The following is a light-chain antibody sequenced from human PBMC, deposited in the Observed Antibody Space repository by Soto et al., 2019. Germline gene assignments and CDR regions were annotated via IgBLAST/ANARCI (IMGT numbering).Light chain of an antibody. CDR2: DVS. CDR3: SSYTSSSLYV. V-gene: IGLV2-14*01. CDR1: SSDVGGYNC. Sequence: QSALTQPAPVSGSPGQSITISCTGTSSDVGGYNCVSWYQQHPGKAPKLMIYDVSNRPSGVSNRFSGSKSGNTASLTISGLQAEDEADYYCSSYTSSSLYVFGTGTKLTVL. J-gene: IGLJ1*01.